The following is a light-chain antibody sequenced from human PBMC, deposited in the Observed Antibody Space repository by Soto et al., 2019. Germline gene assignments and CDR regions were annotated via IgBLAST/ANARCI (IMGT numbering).Light chain of an antibody. V-gene: IGLV2-14*01. J-gene: IGLJ2*01. CDR1: SSDIGVYNY. Sequence: QSALTQPASVSASPGQSVTISCTGTSSDIGVYNYVSWYQQHPGKAPKLMIYDVTNRPSGVSNRFSGSKSGNMASLTITGLQAEDEADYYCSSYAGSGTFEIFGGGTKLTVL. CDR2: DVT. CDR3: SSYAGSGTFEI.